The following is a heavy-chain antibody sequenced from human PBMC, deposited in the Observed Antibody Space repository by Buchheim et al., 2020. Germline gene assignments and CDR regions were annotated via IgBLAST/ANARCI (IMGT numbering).Heavy chain of an antibody. V-gene: IGHV1-69*01. CDR2: IIPIFGTA. CDR1: GGTFSSYA. J-gene: IGHJ6*02. D-gene: IGHD6-6*01. Sequence: QVQLVQSGAEVKKPGSSVKVSCKASGGTFSSYAISWVRQAPGQGLEWMGGIIPIFGTANYAQKFQGRVTITADESTSKAYMELSSLRSEDTAVYYCARVPSAARTTYYYYGMDVWGQGTT. CDR3: ARVPSAARTTYYYYGMDV.